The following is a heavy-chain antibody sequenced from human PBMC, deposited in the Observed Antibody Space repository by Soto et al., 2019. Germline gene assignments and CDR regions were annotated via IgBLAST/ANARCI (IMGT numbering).Heavy chain of an antibody. CDR1: GGSISSSSYY. J-gene: IGHJ4*02. CDR2: IYYSGST. CDR3: AASRDY. V-gene: IGHV4-39*02. Sequence: QLQLQESGPGLVKPSETLSLTCTVSGGSISSSSYYWGWIRQSPGTGLGWIGSIYYSGSTYSNPSLKSRVTISDDTSKNHFSLKLSSVAAADTAVYYCAASRDYWGLGALVTVAS.